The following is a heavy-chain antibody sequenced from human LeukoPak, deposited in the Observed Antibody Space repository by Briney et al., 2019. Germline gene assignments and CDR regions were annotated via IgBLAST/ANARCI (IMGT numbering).Heavy chain of an antibody. CDR2: MSSTGRTI. CDR1: GFTFREYN. CDR3: AKDRIVVVPAALPLGDY. Sequence: GGSLRLSCVASGFTFREYNMNWVRQAPGQGLEWIAYMSSTGRTIYYADSVKGRFTISRDNSKSTLYLQMNSLRAEDTAVYYCAKDRIVVVPAALPLGDYWGQGTLVTVSS. J-gene: IGHJ4*02. V-gene: IGHV3-48*01. D-gene: IGHD2-2*01.